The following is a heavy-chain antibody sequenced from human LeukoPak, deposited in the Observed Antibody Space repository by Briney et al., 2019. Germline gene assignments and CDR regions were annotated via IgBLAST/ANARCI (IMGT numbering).Heavy chain of an antibody. CDR1: GDSVSSDSAA. D-gene: IGHD3-10*01. Sequence: SQTLSLTCAISGDSVSSDSAAWSWIRQSPSRGLEWLGRTYYRSKWYNDYAVSVKSRITINPDTSKNQFSLHLNSVTPEDTAVYYCASLGPGAYFDYWAQGTLVTVSS. V-gene: IGHV6-1*01. CDR3: ASLGPGAYFDY. J-gene: IGHJ4*02. CDR2: TYYRSKWYN.